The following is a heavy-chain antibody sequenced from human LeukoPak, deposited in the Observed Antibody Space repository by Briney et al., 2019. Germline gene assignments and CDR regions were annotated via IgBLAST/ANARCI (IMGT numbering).Heavy chain of an antibody. D-gene: IGHD5-24*01. CDR1: GFTFSSYA. CDR2: ISNDGSDK. V-gene: IGHV3-30*01. Sequence: PGGSLRLSCAASGFTFSSYAMHWVRQAPGKGLEWVAVISNDGSDKHYADSVKGRFTISRDNSKNTLYLEMNSLRAEDTAVYYCARSGRDGYNLPNYWGQGTLVTVSS. J-gene: IGHJ4*02. CDR3: ARSGRDGYNLPNY.